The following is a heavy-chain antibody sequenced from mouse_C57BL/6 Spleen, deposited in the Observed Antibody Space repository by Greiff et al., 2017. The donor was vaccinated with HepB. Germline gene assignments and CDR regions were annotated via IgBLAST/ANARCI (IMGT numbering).Heavy chain of an antibody. CDR2: ISSGSSTI. CDR3: AMQLTGSYFDD. J-gene: IGHJ2*01. Sequence: EVKLMESGGGLVKPGGSLKLSCAASGFTFSDYGMHWVRQAPEKGLEWVAYISSGSSTIYYADTVKGRFTISRDNAKNTLFLQMTSLRSEDTATYCCAMQLTGSYFDDRGQGTPLTISS. V-gene: IGHV5-17*01. D-gene: IGHD4-1*01. CDR1: GFTFSDYG.